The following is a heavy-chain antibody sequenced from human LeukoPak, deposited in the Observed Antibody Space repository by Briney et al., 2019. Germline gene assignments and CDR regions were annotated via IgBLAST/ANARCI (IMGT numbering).Heavy chain of an antibody. V-gene: IGHV4-39*01. Sequence: SETLSLTSTVSGGSLSSSSYYWDWIRQPPGKGLEWIGNIYYSGSTFYNPSLTSRVTISVDTSRKQFSLQLSSVTAADTAVYYCARQGYSYGYIDYWGQGTLVTVS. CDR2: IYYSGST. J-gene: IGHJ4*02. CDR3: ARQGYSYGYIDY. D-gene: IGHD5-18*01. CDR1: GGSLSSSSYY.